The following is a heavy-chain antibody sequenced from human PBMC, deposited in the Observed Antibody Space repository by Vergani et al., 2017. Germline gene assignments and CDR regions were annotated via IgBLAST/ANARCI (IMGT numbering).Heavy chain of an antibody. Sequence: EVQLVESGGGLVQPGGSLRLSCAASGFTFSSYWMSWVRQAPGKGLEWVANIKQDGSEKYYVDSVKGRFTISRDNAKNSLYLQMNSLRAEDTAVYYCARDLAFGSSNYYYGMDVWGQGTTVTVSS. CDR3: ARDLAFGSSNYYYGMDV. D-gene: IGHD3-10*01. CDR2: IKQDGSEK. V-gene: IGHV3-7*01. J-gene: IGHJ6*02. CDR1: GFTFSSYW.